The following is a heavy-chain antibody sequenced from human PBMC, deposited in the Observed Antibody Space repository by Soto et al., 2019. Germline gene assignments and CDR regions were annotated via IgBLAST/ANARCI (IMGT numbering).Heavy chain of an antibody. CDR3: ARAHYDILTGYSLKWFDP. J-gene: IGHJ5*02. V-gene: IGHV1-3*01. CDR1: GYTFTSYA. D-gene: IGHD3-9*01. Sequence: QVQLVQSGAEVKKPGASVKVSCKASGYTFTSYAMHWVRQAPGQRLEWMGWINAGNGNTKYSQKFQGRVTITRDTSASTAYMELSSLRSEDTAVYYCARAHYDILTGYSLKWFDPWGQGTPVTVSS. CDR2: INAGNGNT.